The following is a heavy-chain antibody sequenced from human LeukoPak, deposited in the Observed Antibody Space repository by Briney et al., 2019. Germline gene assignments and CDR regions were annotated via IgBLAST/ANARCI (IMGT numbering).Heavy chain of an antibody. V-gene: IGHV3-30*02. Sequence: PGGSLRLSCAASGFTFSTYGMHWVRQVPGKGLEWVAFIRYDGSNKYYADSVKGRFTISRDNSKNTLYLQMNSLRVEDTAVYYCAKGAYYDLWGQGTLVTVSS. CDR1: GFTFSTYG. J-gene: IGHJ4*02. CDR2: IRYDGSNK. D-gene: IGHD3-22*01. CDR3: AKGAYYDL.